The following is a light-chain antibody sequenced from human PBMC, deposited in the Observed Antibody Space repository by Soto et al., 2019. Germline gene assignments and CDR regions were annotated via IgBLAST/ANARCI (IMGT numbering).Light chain of an antibody. CDR2: EVS. CDR3: SSYTSSSIFYV. CDR1: SSDVGGYNY. J-gene: IGLJ1*01. V-gene: IGLV2-14*01. Sequence: QSALTQPASVSGSPGQSITISCTGTSSDVGGYNYVSWYQQHPGKAPKLMIYEVSNRPSGVSNRFPGSKSGNTASLTISGLQAEDEADYYCSSYTSSSIFYVFGTGTKVTVL.